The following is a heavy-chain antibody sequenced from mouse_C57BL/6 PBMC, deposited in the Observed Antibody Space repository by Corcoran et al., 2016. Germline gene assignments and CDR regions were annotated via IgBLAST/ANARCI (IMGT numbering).Heavy chain of an antibody. Sequence: EVQLQQSGPELVKPGASVKISCKASGYTFTDYYMNWVKQSHGKSLEWIGDINPNNGGTSYNQKFKGKATLTVDKSPSTAYMELRSLTSEDSAVYYCARRGQRAMDYWGQGTSVTVSS. CDR3: ARRGQRAMDY. CDR2: INPNNGGT. V-gene: IGHV1-26*01. J-gene: IGHJ4*01. CDR1: GYTFTDYY.